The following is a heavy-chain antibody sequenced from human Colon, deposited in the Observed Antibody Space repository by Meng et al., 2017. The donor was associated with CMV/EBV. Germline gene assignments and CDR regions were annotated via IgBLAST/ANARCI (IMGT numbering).Heavy chain of an antibody. V-gene: IGHV5-51*01. D-gene: IGHD3-22*01. CDR2: IFPGDSDT. Sequence: ESPMTPRKALGYTFSTYWIGWVRQLPGQGLEWMGIIFPGDSDTRYSPSFHGQVTMSVDKSTSTAYLHWSSLKASDTAVYYCARPRTSSGYHSIFDLWGQGTQVTVSS. CDR3: ARPRTSSGYHSIFDL. J-gene: IGHJ4*02. CDR1: GYTFSTYW.